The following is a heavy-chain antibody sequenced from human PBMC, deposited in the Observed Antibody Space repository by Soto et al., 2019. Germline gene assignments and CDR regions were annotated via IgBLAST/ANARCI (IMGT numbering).Heavy chain of an antibody. CDR3: AHKGGRGAGMDV. CDR2: IYWDDDE. V-gene: IGHV2-5*05. Sequence: QITLKESGPTLVKPTQTLTLTCTFSGFSLSTSGVGVAWIRQSPGKALEWLALIYWDDDERYGPSLKTRLTITKDTSKNQLVLTMTNMDPVDTATYYCAHKGGRGAGMDVWGQGTTVTVSS. J-gene: IGHJ6*02. D-gene: IGHD2-15*01. CDR1: GFSLSTSGVG.